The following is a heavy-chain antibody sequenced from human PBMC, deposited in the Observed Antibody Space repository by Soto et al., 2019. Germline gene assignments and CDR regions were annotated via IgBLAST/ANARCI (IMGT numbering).Heavy chain of an antibody. D-gene: IGHD6-19*01. CDR2: ISGSGGST. CDR3: ANRDTSDWHYFDY. J-gene: IGHJ4*02. CDR1: GLSFSSYG. V-gene: IGHV3-23*01. Sequence: GGSLRLSCVASGLSFSSYGMSWVRQAPGKGLEWVSVISGSGGSTLSADSVRGRFTISRDNSKNTLYLQMNSLRVEDTAVYYCANRDTSDWHYFDYWGQGTLVTVSS.